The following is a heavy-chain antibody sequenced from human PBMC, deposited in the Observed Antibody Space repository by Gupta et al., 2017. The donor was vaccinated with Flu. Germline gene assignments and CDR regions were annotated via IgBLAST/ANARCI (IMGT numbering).Heavy chain of an antibody. V-gene: IGHV3-23*01. J-gene: IGHJ4*02. CDR3: AKDRLDTMIVVVIGGAYYFDY. Sequence: EWVSAISGSGGSTYYADSVKGRFTISRDNSKNTLYLQMNSLRAEDTAVYYCAKDRLDTMIVVVIGGAYYFDYWGQGTLVTVSS. CDR2: ISGSGGST. D-gene: IGHD3-22*01.